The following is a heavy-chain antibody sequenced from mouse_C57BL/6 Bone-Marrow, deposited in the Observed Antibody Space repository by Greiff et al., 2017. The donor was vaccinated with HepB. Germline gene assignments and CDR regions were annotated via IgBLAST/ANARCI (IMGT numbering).Heavy chain of an antibody. Sequence: QVQLKESGPGLVQPSQSLSITCPFPGFSLTSYGVHWVRQSPGKGLEWLGVIWSGGSTDYNAAFISRLSISKDNSKSQVFFKMNSLQADDTADLPYAMDYWGQGTSVTVSS. CDR1: GFSLTSYG. J-gene: IGHJ4*01. CDR3: AMDY. V-gene: IGHV2-2*01. D-gene: IGHD5-5*01. CDR2: IWSGGST.